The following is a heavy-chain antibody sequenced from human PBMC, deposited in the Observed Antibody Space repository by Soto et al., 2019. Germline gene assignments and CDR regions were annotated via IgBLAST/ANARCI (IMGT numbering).Heavy chain of an antibody. CDR2: IYYGGTT. J-gene: IGHJ5*02. Sequence: QVQLQESGPGLVKPSETLSLTCTVSSYSVSTTTYFWAWIRQPPGKGLEWIGGIYYGGTTYYNSSPKSRVTISEDTSKNQFSLKLSSVTAADTAVYYCARHGPAGYCSGGSCNWFDPWGQGALVTVSS. CDR3: ARHGPAGYCSGGSCNWFDP. D-gene: IGHD2-15*01. CDR1: SYSVSTTTYF. V-gene: IGHV4-39*01.